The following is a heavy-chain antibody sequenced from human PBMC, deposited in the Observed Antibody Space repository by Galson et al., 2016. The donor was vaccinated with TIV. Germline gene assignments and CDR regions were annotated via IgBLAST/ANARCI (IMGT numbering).Heavy chain of an antibody. CDR2: IIPIFGLA. CDR1: GGAFISHG. J-gene: IGHJ4*02. V-gene: IGHV1-69*13. CDR3: ARGGSTVTRPFDY. D-gene: IGHD4-17*01. Sequence: VKVSCKASGGAFISHGISWVRQAPGQGLEWMGGIIPIFGLANYAQKFQGRVTITADDSTRTAYMELSSLRFDDTAVYYCARGGSTVTRPFDYWGQGTLVTVSS.